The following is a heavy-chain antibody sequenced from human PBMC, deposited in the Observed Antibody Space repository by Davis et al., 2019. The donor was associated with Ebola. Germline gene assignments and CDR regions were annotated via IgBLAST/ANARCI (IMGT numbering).Heavy chain of an antibody. J-gene: IGHJ4*02. CDR1: GFTFSSYS. Sequence: PGGSLRPSCAASGFTFSSYSMNWVRQAPGKGLEWVSSISSSSSYIYYADSVKGRFTISRDNAKNSLYLQMNSLKTEDTAVYYCTSANSSSGVDYWGQGTLVTVSS. CDR3: TSANSSSGVDY. CDR2: ISSSSSYI. V-gene: IGHV3-21*04. D-gene: IGHD6-6*01.